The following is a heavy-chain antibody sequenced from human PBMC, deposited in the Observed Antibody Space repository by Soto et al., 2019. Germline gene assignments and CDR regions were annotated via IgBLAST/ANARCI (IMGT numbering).Heavy chain of an antibody. J-gene: IGHJ4*02. V-gene: IGHV3-30-3*01. D-gene: IGHD1-1*01. CDR3: ARSMLEYTLLPRYYFDY. Sequence: QVQLVESGGGVVQPGRSLRLSCAASGFTFSSYAMHWVRQAPGKGLEWVAVISYDGSNKYYADSVKGRFTISRDNSKKTLYLPMNSLRAEDTAVYYCARSMLEYTLLPRYYFDYRGQGTIVTVSS. CDR1: GFTFSSYA. CDR2: ISYDGSNK.